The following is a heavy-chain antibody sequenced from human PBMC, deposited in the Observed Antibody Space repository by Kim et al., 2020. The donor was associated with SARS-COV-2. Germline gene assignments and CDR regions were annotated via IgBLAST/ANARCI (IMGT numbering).Heavy chain of an antibody. J-gene: IGHJ4*02. V-gene: IGHV3-73*01. D-gene: IGHD3-22*01. Sequence: SVKGRFTISRDDSKNTAYLQMNSLKTEDTAVYYCTSLRLYYDSSGSDLHWGQGTLVTVSS. CDR3: TSLRLYYDSSGSDLH.